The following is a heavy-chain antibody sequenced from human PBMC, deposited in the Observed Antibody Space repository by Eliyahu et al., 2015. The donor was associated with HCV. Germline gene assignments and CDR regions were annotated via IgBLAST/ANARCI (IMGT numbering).Heavy chain of an antibody. V-gene: IGHV1-69*01. CDR2: IIPIFGTA. D-gene: IGHD2-2*02. J-gene: IGHJ4*02. CDR1: GGTFSSYA. CDR3: ARGYCSSTSCYTVEDMDYFDY. Sequence: QVQLVQSGAEVKKPGSSVKVSCKASGGTFSSYAXXWVRQAPGQGLEWMGGIIPIFGTANYAQKFQGRVTITADESTSTAYMELSSLRSEDTAVYYCARGYCSSTSCYTVEDMDYFDYWGQGTLVTVSS.